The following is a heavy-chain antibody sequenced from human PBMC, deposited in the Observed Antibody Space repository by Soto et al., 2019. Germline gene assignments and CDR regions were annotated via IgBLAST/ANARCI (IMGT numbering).Heavy chain of an antibody. D-gene: IGHD3-9*01. J-gene: IGHJ4*02. Sequence: PGGSLRLSCAASGFTFDDYAMHWVRQAPGKGLEWVSGISWNSGSIGYADSVKGRFTISRDNAKNSLYLQMNSLRAEDTALYYCAKAARPGTGLAWSYFDYWGQGTLVTVSS. CDR2: ISWNSGSI. V-gene: IGHV3-9*01. CDR3: AKAARPGTGLAWSYFDY. CDR1: GFTFDDYA.